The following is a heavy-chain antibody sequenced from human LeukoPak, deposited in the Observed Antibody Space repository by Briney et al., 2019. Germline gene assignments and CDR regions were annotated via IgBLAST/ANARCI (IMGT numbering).Heavy chain of an antibody. D-gene: IGHD1-26*01. Sequence: GASVTVSCKASVYTFTTYDINWVRQATGQGLEWMGWMNPKSGYTGYAQKFQGRVTMTRDTSISTAYMEVSSLRSEDTAVYYCARVAGSIDYWGQGTLVTVSS. CDR2: MNPKSGYT. CDR1: VYTFTTYD. V-gene: IGHV1-8*01. CDR3: ARVAGSIDY. J-gene: IGHJ4*02.